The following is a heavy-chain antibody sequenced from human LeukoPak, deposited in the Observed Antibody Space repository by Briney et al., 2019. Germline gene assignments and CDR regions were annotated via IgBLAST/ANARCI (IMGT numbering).Heavy chain of an antibody. CDR3: AKAEYCSSTSCFYYFDY. V-gene: IGHV3-23*01. J-gene: IGHJ4*02. Sequence: GGSLRLSCAASGFTFSSYAMSWVRQAPGKGLEWVSAISGSGGSTYYADSVKGRFTISRDNSKNTLYLQMNSLRAEDTAVYYCAKAEYCSSTSCFYYFDYWGQGTLVTVSS. D-gene: IGHD2-2*01. CDR2: ISGSGGST. CDR1: GFTFSSYA.